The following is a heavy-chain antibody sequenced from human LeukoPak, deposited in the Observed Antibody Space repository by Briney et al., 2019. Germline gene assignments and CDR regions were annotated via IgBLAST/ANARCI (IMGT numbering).Heavy chain of an antibody. CDR3: AREFSVVGNFDY. CDR1: GFLFSDFIDHT. D-gene: IGHD2-21*01. Sequence: GGSLRLSCADSGFLFSDFIDHTMVWVRQAPGKGLEWDSYISSSSTSISYADSVRGRFSISRDNAQRSLYLHMNSLRDEDTAVYYCAREFSVVGNFDYWGQGTLVIVSS. J-gene: IGHJ4*02. CDR2: ISSSSTSI. V-gene: IGHV3-21*01.